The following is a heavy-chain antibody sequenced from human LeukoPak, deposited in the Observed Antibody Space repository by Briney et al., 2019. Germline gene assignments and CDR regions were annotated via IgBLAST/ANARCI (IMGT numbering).Heavy chain of an antibody. CDR3: ARDGSGAESHAFDI. CDR1: GFTFSSYE. J-gene: IGHJ3*02. Sequence: GGSLRLSCAASGFTFSSYEMNWVRQAPGKGLEWVSYISSSGSTIYYADSVKGRFTISRDNAKNSLYLQMNSLRAEDTAVYYCARDGSGAESHAFDIWGQGTMVTVSS. D-gene: IGHD1-26*01. V-gene: IGHV3-48*03. CDR2: ISSSGSTI.